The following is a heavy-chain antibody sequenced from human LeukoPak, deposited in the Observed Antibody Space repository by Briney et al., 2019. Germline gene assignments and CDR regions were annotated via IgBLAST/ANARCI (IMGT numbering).Heavy chain of an antibody. D-gene: IGHD3-10*01. CDR3: ARGRKLVTMVQSIDY. CDR2: ISYDGSNK. J-gene: IGHJ4*02. CDR1: GFTFSSYV. Sequence: PGGSLRLSCAASGFTFSSYVMSWVRQAPGKGLEWVAVISYDGSNKYYADSVKGRFTISRDNSKNTLYLQMNSLRAEDTAVYYCARGRKLVTMVQSIDYWGQGTLVTVSS. V-gene: IGHV3-30-3*01.